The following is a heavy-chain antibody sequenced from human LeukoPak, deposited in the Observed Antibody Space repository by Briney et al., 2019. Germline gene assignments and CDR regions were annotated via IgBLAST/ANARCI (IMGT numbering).Heavy chain of an antibody. Sequence: SETLSLTCTVSGGSISSYYWSWIRQPPGKGLECIGYIYYSGSTYYNPSLESRVTISVDTSKNQFSLKLSSVTAADTAMYYCASVLGGHAFDIWGQGTMVTVSS. CDR2: IYYSGST. D-gene: IGHD3-16*01. CDR3: ASVLGGHAFDI. J-gene: IGHJ3*02. V-gene: IGHV4-59*12. CDR1: GGSISSYY.